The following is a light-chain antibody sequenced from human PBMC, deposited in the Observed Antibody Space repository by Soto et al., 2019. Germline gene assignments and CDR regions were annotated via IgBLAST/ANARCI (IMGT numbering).Light chain of an antibody. CDR1: SSDIGGYNY. J-gene: IGLJ2*01. CDR3: TSYTSRSTLEV. Sequence: QSALTQPASVSGSPGQSITISCAGTSSDIGGYNYVSWYQHHPGKAPKLMIFDVLYRPSGVSNRFSGSKSGNTASLTISGLQAEDEADYYYTSYTSRSTLEVFGGGTKLTVL. CDR2: DVL. V-gene: IGLV2-14*03.